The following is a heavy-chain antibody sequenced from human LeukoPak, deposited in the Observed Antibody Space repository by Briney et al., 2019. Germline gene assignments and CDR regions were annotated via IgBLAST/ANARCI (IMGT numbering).Heavy chain of an antibody. CDR3: ARDPYGDLPFDY. J-gene: IGHJ4*02. D-gene: IGHD4-17*01. V-gene: IGHV3-30-3*01. Sequence: PGGSLRPSCAASGFTFSSYAMHWVRQAPGKGLEWVAVISYDGSNEYYADSVKGRFTISRDNSKNTLYLQMNSLRAEDTAVYYCARDPYGDLPFDYWGQGTLVTVSS. CDR1: GFTFSSYA. CDR2: ISYDGSNE.